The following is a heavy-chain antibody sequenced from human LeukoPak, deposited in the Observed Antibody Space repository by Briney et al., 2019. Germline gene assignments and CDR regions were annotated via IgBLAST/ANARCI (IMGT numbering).Heavy chain of an antibody. Sequence: SQTLSLTCAISGDSVSSNSAAWNWTRQSPSRGLEWLGRTYYRSKWYNDYAVSVKSRITINPDTSKNHFSLQLNSVTPEDTAVYYCARGAGIAAADNWFDPWGQGTLVTDSS. D-gene: IGHD6-13*01. V-gene: IGHV6-1*01. CDR3: ARGAGIAAADNWFDP. J-gene: IGHJ5*02. CDR2: TYYRSKWYN. CDR1: GDSVSSNSAA.